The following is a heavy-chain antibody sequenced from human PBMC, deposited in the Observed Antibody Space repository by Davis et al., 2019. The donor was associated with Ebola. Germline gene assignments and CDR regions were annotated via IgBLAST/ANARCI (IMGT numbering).Heavy chain of an antibody. J-gene: IGHJ4*02. Sequence: GESLKISCATSGFTFSSYAMRWVRQAPGKGLEWVSGINGGGVTTVYADSVKGRFTISRDNSRNTLSLEMKSLRAEDTAIYYCAKDRLAGYGVYSWGVFDYWGQGTLVAVSA. CDR1: GFTFSSYA. CDR2: INGGGVTT. CDR3: AKDRLAGYGVYSWGVFDY. V-gene: IGHV3-23*01. D-gene: IGHD5/OR15-5a*01.